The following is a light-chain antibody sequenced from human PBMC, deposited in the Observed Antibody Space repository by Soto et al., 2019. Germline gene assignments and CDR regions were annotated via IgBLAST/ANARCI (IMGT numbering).Light chain of an antibody. CDR3: QQYNPYSPWT. Sequence: DLQMTQSPSTLSASVGDRVTITWRASQSITGWLAWFQQKPGKAPQLLISKASSLQSGVPSRFSGSGSGTEFTLTISSLQPDDFATYYCQQYNPYSPWTFGQGTKVDIK. J-gene: IGKJ1*01. CDR1: QSITGW. CDR2: KAS. V-gene: IGKV1-5*03.